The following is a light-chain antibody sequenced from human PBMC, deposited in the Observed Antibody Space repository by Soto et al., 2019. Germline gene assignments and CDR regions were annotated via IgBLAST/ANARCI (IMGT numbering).Light chain of an antibody. V-gene: IGKV3-15*01. CDR2: GAS. CDR1: QSVSSN. J-gene: IGKJ1*01. Sequence: EAVVSQSPVTLSVSTGERVTLSCRASQSVSSNLAWYQQKPGQAPRLLIYGASTRATGIPARFSGSGSGTEFTLTISSLQSEDFAVYYCQQYNNWPPTFGQGTKVDIK. CDR3: QQYNNWPPT.